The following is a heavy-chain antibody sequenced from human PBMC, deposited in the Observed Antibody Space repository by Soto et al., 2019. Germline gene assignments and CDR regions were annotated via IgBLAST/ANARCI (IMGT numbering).Heavy chain of an antibody. CDR2: MYTGGRT. D-gene: IGHD6-19*01. CDR1: GFTVTGEQ. J-gene: IGHJ5*02. Sequence: EVHVVESGGGLIQPGGSLRLSCVPSGFTVTGEQMNWVRQAPGKGLEWVSTMYTGGRTFYADSVRGRFTISRDETKNILYLQMDSLRVEDTAVYYCPRGGGGWASWGQGSLVTVSS. V-gene: IGHV3-53*01. CDR3: PRGGGGWAS.